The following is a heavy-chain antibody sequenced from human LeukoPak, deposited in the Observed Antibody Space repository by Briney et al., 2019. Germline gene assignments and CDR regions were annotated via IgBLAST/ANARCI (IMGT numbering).Heavy chain of an antibody. CDR2: IYHSGST. J-gene: IGHJ4*02. CDR3: ARGTRYYYDSSGYWYYFDY. D-gene: IGHD3-22*01. CDR1: GGSISSSNW. Sequence: SGTLSLTCAVSGGSISSSNWWSWVRQPPGKGLEWIGEIYHSGSTNYNPSLKSRVTISVDTSKNQFSLKLSSVTAADTAVYYCARGTRYYYDSSGYWYYFDYWGQGTLVTVSS. V-gene: IGHV4-4*02.